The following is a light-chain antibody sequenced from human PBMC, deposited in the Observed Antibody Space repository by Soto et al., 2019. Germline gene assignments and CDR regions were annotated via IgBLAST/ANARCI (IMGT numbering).Light chain of an antibody. J-gene: IGKJ1*01. CDR2: GAS. CDR3: QQYGNCPSCT. V-gene: IGKV3-15*01. Sequence: EIVMTQSPATLSVSPGERATLSCRAIQNIGSNLVWYQQIPGQAPRLLIYGASTRATGIPAKFSGSGSGTEFTLTISSLQSEDLAVYYCQQYGNCPSCTFGQGSRWIS. CDR1: QNIGSN.